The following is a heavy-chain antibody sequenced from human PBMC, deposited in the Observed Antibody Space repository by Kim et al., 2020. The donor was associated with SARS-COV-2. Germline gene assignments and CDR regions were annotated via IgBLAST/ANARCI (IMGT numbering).Heavy chain of an antibody. Sequence: SGPTLVNPTQTLTLTCTFSGFSLSASGMSVSWIRQPPGKALEWLVRIDWDDDKYYSTSLKTRLTISKDTSKNQVVLTMTNMDPVDTATFYCARMQGTGYYYAVGYSGQGSLVAVSS. CDR2: IDWDDDK. J-gene: IGHJ4*02. D-gene: IGHD3-22*01. CDR1: GFSLSASGMS. V-gene: IGHV2-70*11. CDR3: ARMQGTGYYYAVGY.